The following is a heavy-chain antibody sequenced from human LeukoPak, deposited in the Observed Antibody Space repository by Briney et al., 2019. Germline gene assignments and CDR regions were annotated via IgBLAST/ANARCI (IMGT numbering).Heavy chain of an antibody. D-gene: IGHD1-26*01. CDR2: IHDSGRT. CDR1: GDSVGNYY. CDR3: ARHHNGGTYHLDY. Sequence: PSETLSLTCTVSGDSVGNYYWSWVRRPPEKGLQWIAWIHDSGRTQHNPSLKGRVTMSLDTSKNQFSLKMNSVTAADTAVYYCARHHNGGTYHLDYWGQGTLVTVSS. J-gene: IGHJ4*02. V-gene: IGHV4-59*08.